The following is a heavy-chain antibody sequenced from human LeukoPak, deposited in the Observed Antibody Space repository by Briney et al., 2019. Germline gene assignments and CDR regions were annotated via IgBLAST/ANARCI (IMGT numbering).Heavy chain of an antibody. V-gene: IGHV3-74*01. CDR1: GFTFSSYW. Sequence: GRSLRLSRAASGFTFSSYWMHWARQAPGKGRVWVSRINSDGSSTRYADSVKGRFTISRDSAKNTLYLQMNSLRAEDTAVYYCARSPTTVPNFDYWGQGTLVTVSS. CDR2: INSDGSST. D-gene: IGHD4-17*01. CDR3: ARSPTTVPNFDY. J-gene: IGHJ4*02.